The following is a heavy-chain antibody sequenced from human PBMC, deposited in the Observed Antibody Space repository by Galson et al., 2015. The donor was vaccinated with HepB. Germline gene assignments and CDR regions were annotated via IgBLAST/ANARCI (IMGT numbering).Heavy chain of an antibody. V-gene: IGHV5-10-1*01. Sequence: QSGAEVKKPGESLRISCKGSGYSFTSYWISWVRQMPGKGLEWMGRIDPSDSYTNYSPSFQGHVTISADKSISTAYLQWSSLKASDTAMYYCARQSGDTTSPTPADYWGRGTLVTVSS. J-gene: IGHJ4*02. D-gene: IGHD2-2*01. CDR3: ARQSGDTTSPTPADY. CDR1: GYSFTSYW. CDR2: IDPSDSYT.